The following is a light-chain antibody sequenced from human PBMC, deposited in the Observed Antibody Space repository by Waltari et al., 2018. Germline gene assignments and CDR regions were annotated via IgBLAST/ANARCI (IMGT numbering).Light chain of an antibody. Sequence: EIVLTQSPGTLSLSPGERATLSCRASQRVGSSYLAWYQQKPGQAPRLLICGAASRATDSPDRFSGSGSGTDFALTISRLEPEDFAVYYCQQYGTSRTFGQGTKVEIK. CDR1: QRVGSSY. CDR2: GAA. CDR3: QQYGTSRT. J-gene: IGKJ1*01. V-gene: IGKV3-20*01.